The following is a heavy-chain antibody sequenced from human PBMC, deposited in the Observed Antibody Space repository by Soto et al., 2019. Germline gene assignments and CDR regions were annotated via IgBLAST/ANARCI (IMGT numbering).Heavy chain of an antibody. D-gene: IGHD4-17*01. V-gene: IGHV3-66*01. CDR3: ARENLDYGVAFDY. J-gene: IGHJ4*02. CDR2: IYSGGST. Sequence: SLRLSCAASGFTVSSNYMSWVRQAPGKGLEWVSVIYSGGSTYYADSVKGRFTISRDNSKNTLYLQMNSLRAEDTAVYYCARENLDYGVAFDYWGQGTLVTVSS. CDR1: GFTVSSNY.